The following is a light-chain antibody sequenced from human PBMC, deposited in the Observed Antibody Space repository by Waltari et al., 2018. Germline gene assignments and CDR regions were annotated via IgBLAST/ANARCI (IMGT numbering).Light chain of an antibody. V-gene: IGKV1-39*01. J-gene: IGKJ1*01. CDR3: QQTYSSPWT. CDR1: QSVSIY. CDR2: AAS. Sequence: IQMTQSPPSLSAFVGDRITITCRANQSVSIYLKWYRMKPGKAPNLLMYAASSLRSGVPSRLSGSGSGIHFTLTINSLQPEDFATYFCQQTYSSPWTFGQGTKVEFK.